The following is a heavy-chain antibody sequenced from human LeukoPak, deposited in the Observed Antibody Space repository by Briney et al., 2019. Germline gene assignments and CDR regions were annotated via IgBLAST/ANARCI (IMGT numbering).Heavy chain of an antibody. J-gene: IGHJ6*02. CDR2: ISGSGGST. D-gene: IGHD3-3*01. CDR3: AKDPPSYYDFWSGYYRPLSV. Sequence: GGSLRLSCAASGFTFSSYAMSWVRQAPGKGLEWVSAISGSGGSTYYADSVKGRFTISRDNSKNTLYLQMNSLRAEDTAVYYCAKDPPSYYDFWSGYYRPLSVWGQGTTVTVSS. V-gene: IGHV3-23*01. CDR1: GFTFSSYA.